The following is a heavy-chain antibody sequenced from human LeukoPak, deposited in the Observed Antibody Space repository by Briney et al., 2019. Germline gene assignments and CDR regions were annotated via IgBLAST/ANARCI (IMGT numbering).Heavy chain of an antibody. J-gene: IGHJ5*02. Sequence: SETLSLTCAVYGGSFSGYYWSWIRQPPGKGLEWIGEINHSGSTNYNPSLKSRVTISVDMSKNQFSLKLSSVTAADTAVYYCARDEIVVVPAATTNWFDPWGQGTLVTVSS. D-gene: IGHD2-2*01. CDR2: INHSGST. V-gene: IGHV4-34*01. CDR1: GGSFSGYY. CDR3: ARDEIVVVPAATTNWFDP.